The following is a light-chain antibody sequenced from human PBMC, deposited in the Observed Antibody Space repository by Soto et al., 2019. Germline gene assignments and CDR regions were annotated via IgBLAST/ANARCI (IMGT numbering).Light chain of an antibody. V-gene: IGKV1-12*01. J-gene: IGKJ4*01. Sequence: DIQMTQSPSTLSASVGDRVTITCRASQSISSWLAWYQQKPGKAPKLLIYGASNRESGVPSRFSASESGTLFTLTINSLQPEDFATYYCQQASSFPLTFGGGTTVEI. CDR1: QSISSW. CDR2: GAS. CDR3: QQASSFPLT.